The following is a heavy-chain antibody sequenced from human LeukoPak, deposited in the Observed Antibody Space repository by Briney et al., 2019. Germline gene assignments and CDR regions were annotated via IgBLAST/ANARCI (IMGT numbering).Heavy chain of an antibody. CDR1: GFTFSSYS. CDR3: ARRLRTTWFDY. J-gene: IGHJ4*02. D-gene: IGHD1-7*01. Sequence: GGSLGLSCAASGFTFSSYSMNWVRQAPGKGLEWVSSISSSSSYIYYADSVKGRFTISRDNAKNSLYLQMNSLRAEDTAVYYCARRLRTTWFDYWGQGTLVTVSS. V-gene: IGHV3-21*01. CDR2: ISSSSSYI.